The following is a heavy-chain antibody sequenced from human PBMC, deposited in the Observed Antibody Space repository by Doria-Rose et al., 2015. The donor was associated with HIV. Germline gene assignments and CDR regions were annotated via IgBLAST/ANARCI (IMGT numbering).Heavy chain of an antibody. CDR1: GGSFSGYY. Sequence: QVQLQESGAGLVKPSETLSLTCAVFGGSFSGYYWSWIRQPPGKGLEWIGVINHSGSTNYTTSLKSRVTISLDTSKILFSLKLSSVTAADTAVYYCARGLLRGGWNDVDYYYGMDVWGQGTTVTVSS. J-gene: IGHJ6*02. V-gene: IGHV4-34*01. CDR2: INHSGST. CDR3: ARGLLRGGWNDVDYYYGMDV. D-gene: IGHD1-1*01.